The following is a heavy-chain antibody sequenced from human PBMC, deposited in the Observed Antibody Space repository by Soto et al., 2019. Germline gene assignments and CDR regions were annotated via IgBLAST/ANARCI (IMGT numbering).Heavy chain of an antibody. D-gene: IGHD3-3*01. Sequence: QVHLVQSGAEVKRPGASVNISCKASGYTFTSYHLHWVRQAPGQRLEWMGIINPSGGSTRYAQKFQGRVVMTRDTSTNTVYMELGRLRSEDTAVYYCARPLRFLDPRENYAMDVWGQGTTVTVSS. CDR1: GYTFTSYH. CDR2: INPSGGST. J-gene: IGHJ6*02. V-gene: IGHV1-46*01. CDR3: ARPLRFLDPRENYAMDV.